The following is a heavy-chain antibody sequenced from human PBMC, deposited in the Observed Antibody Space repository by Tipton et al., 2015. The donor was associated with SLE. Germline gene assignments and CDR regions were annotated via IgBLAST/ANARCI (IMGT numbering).Heavy chain of an antibody. CDR1: GFTFSSYA. CDR2: INFDGTTT. J-gene: IGHJ6*02. CDR3: ARDVFTNYYYYGMDV. V-gene: IGHV3-74*01. Sequence: SLRLSCAASGFTFSSYAMHWVRQAPGKGLVWVSHINFDGTTTTYADSVKGRFTISRDNAKNTLYLQMNSLRAEDTAVYYCARDVFTNYYYYGMDVWGQGTTVTVSS.